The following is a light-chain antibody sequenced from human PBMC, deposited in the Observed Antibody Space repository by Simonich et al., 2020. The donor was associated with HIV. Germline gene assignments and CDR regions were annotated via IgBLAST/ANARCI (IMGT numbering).Light chain of an antibody. CDR2: DAS. CDR1: QSVSSSY. CDR3: QQYNNWPYT. V-gene: IGKV3-15*01. Sequence: EIVLTQSPGTLSLSPGERATLSCRASQSVSSSYLAWYQQKPGLAPRLLIYDASTRSTGIPARFSGSGSGTEFTLTISSMQSEDFAVYYCQQYNNWPYTFGQGTKLEIK. J-gene: IGKJ2*01.